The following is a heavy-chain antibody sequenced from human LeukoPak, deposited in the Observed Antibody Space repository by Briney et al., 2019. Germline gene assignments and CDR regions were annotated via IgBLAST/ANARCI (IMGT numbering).Heavy chain of an antibody. CDR1: GGSISSSSYY. J-gene: IGHJ5*02. CDR2: IYYSGST. V-gene: IGHV4-39*07. Sequence: SETLSLTCTVSGGSISSSSYYWGWIRQPPGKGLEWIGSIYYSGSTYYNPSLKSRVTVSVDTSKNQFSLKLSSVTAADTAVYYCARGSVTMIVVGDWFDPWGQGTLVTVSS. CDR3: ARGSVTMIVVGDWFDP. D-gene: IGHD3-22*01.